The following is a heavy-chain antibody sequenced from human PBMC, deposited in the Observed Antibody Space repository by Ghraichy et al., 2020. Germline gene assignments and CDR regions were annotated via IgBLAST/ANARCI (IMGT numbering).Heavy chain of an antibody. CDR1: GGSISSYY. D-gene: IGHD4-17*01. J-gene: IGHJ6*02. CDR3: ARVMTTVTKPELHYYYYGMDV. V-gene: IGHV4-59*01. CDR2: IYYSGST. Sequence: SETLSLTCTVSGGSISSYYWSWIRQPPGKGLEWIGYIYYSGSTNYNPSLKSRVTISVDTSKNQFSLKLSSVTAADTAVYYCARVMTTVTKPELHYYYYGMDVWGQGTTVTVSS.